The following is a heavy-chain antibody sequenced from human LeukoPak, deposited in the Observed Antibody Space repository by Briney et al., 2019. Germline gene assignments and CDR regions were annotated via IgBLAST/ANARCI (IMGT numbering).Heavy chain of an antibody. J-gene: IGHJ2*01. Sequence: GSLRLSCAASGFTFDDYAMHWVRQAPGKGLEWISLISGDGGSTYYADSVKGRFTISRDNSKNSLYLQMNSLRTEDTALYYCAKAVGPWGTSAIGYFDLWGRGTLVTVSS. CDR3: AKAVGPWGTSAIGYFDL. V-gene: IGHV3-43*02. CDR1: GFTFDDYA. CDR2: ISGDGGST. D-gene: IGHD1-1*01.